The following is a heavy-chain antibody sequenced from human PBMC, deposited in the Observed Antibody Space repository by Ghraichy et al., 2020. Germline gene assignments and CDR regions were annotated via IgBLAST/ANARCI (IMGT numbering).Heavy chain of an antibody. D-gene: IGHD4-17*01. CDR3: ARGHVFSMGLGYGEGSNWFDP. CDR1: GGSFSGYY. J-gene: IGHJ5*02. CDR2: INHSGST. Sequence: SETLSLTCAVYGGSFSGYYWSWIRQPPGKGLEWIGEINHSGSTNYNPSLKSRVTISVDTSKNQFSLKLSSVTAADTAVYYCARGHVFSMGLGYGEGSNWFDPWGQGTLVTVSS. V-gene: IGHV4-34*01.